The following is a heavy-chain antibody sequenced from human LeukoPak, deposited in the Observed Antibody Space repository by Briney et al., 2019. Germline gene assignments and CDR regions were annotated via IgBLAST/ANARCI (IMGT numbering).Heavy chain of an antibody. Sequence: SETLSLTCTVSGGSIGTYYWSWVRQSPGKGLEWIGYIYVTGTRYNPYLQSRVTISVDRSRNQFFLKMSSVTAADTAVYYCARHIGGGIEDMDVWGKGTKVIVSS. CDR1: GGSIGTYY. CDR3: ARHIGGGIEDMDV. D-gene: IGHD3-16*02. CDR2: IYVTGT. V-gene: IGHV4-59*08. J-gene: IGHJ6*03.